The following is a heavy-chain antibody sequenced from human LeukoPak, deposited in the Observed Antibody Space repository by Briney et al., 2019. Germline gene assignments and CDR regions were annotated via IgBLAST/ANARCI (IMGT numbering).Heavy chain of an antibody. CDR2: IHYSGST. J-gene: IGHJ5*02. CDR1: GDSISSYY. D-gene: IGHD3-10*01. CDR3: ARVSPSSGGYLSWFDP. Sequence: SETLSLTCTVSGDSISSYYWSWIRQPPGKGLEWIGYIHYSGSTKYNPSLKSRVTISLDTSKNQFSLKLTSVTAADAAVYYCARVSPSSGGYLSWFDPWGQGILVTVSS. V-gene: IGHV4-59*01.